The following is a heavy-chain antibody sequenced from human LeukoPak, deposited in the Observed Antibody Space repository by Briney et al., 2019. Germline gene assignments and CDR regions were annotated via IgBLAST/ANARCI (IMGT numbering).Heavy chain of an antibody. Sequence: GGSLRLSCTASGFTFGDYTMSWVRQAPGKGLEWVGFIRSKAYGGTTEYAASVKGRLTISRDDSKSITYLQMNSLNTEDTAVYYCTSQYSCGWSEFDFWGQGTLVTVSS. J-gene: IGHJ4*02. V-gene: IGHV3-49*04. CDR1: GFTFGDYT. D-gene: IGHD6-19*01. CDR3: TSQYSCGWSEFDF. CDR2: IRSKAYGGTT.